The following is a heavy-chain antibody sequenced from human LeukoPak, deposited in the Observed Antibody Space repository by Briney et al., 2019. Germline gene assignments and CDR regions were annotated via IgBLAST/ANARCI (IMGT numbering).Heavy chain of an antibody. CDR3: ARGQQQLEEPAPID. J-gene: IGHJ4*02. CDR2: MDPNSGNT. V-gene: IGHV1-8*03. D-gene: IGHD6-13*01. CDR1: GYTFTSCD. Sequence: ASVKVSCKASGYTFTSCDINWVRQATGQGLEWMGWMDPNSGNTGYAQKFQGRVTITRNTSISTAYMELSSLRSEDTAVYYCARGQQQLEEPAPIDWGQGTLVTVSS.